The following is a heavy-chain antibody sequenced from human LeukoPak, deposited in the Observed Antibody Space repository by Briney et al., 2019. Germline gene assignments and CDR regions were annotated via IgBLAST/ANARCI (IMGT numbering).Heavy chain of an antibody. CDR2: IYYSGST. CDR1: GGSISSYY. CDR3: ARGGSSWADPVNY. V-gene: IGHV4-59*08. J-gene: IGHJ4*02. D-gene: IGHD6-13*01. Sequence: SETLSLTCTVSGGSISSYYWSWIRQLPGKGLEWIGYIYYSGSTNYNPSLKSRVTISIGTSKKQFSLKLISVTAADTAVYYCARGGSSWADPVNYWGQGTLVTVSS.